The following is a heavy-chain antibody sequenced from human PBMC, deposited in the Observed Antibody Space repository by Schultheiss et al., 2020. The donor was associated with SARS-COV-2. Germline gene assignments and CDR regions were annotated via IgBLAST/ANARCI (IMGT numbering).Heavy chain of an antibody. V-gene: IGHV4-34*01. Sequence: SETLSLTCAVYGGSFSGYYWSWIRQPPGKGLEWIGEINHSGSTNYNPSLKSRVTISVDTSKNQFSLKLSSVTAADTAVYYCAKGGLGIGHPWGQGTLVTVSS. CDR3: AKGGLGIGHP. CDR2: INHSGST. CDR1: GGSFSGYY. D-gene: IGHD7-27*01. J-gene: IGHJ5*02.